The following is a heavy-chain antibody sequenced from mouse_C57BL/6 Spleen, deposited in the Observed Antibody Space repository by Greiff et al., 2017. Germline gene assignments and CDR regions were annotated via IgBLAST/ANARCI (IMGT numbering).Heavy chain of an antibody. CDR1: GYTFTSYW. V-gene: IGHV1-61*01. Sequence: QVQLQQPGAELVRPGSSVKLSCKASGYTFTSYWMDWVKQRPGQGLEWIGNIYPSDSETHYNQKFKDKATLTVDKSSSTAYMQLSSLTSEDSAVYYCARLPPSYYYGIRAPLLAMDYWGQGTAVTVSS. J-gene: IGHJ4*01. CDR3: ARLPPSYYYGIRAPLLAMDY. D-gene: IGHD1-1*01. CDR2: IYPSDSET.